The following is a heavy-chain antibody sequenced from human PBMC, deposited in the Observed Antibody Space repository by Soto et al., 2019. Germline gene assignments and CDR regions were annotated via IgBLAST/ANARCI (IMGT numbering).Heavy chain of an antibody. CDR3: ATGSASSTSDALDV. V-gene: IGHV4-59*02. CDR2: AHYSRTT. CDR1: GSSVSNYY. Sequence: SETLSLTCPVLGSSVSNYYWTWITQPPQKGLQWIGYAHYSRTTNYSPSLRGRVIISVDTSKNQFSLKLNSFTAADAAVYYCATGSASSTSDALDVWDRGTVVT. J-gene: IGHJ3*01. D-gene: IGHD2-15*01.